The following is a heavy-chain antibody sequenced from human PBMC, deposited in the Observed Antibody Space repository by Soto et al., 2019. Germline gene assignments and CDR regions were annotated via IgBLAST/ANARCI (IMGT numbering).Heavy chain of an antibody. Sequence: GGSLRLSCAASGFTFSSYGMHWVRQAPGKGLEWVAVISYDGSNKYYADSVKGRFTISRDNSKNTLYLQMSSLRAEDTAVYYCAKDRWVAAAGTNYWGQGTLVTVSS. D-gene: IGHD6-13*01. CDR3: AKDRWVAAAGTNY. V-gene: IGHV3-30*18. CDR1: GFTFSSYG. J-gene: IGHJ4*02. CDR2: ISYDGSNK.